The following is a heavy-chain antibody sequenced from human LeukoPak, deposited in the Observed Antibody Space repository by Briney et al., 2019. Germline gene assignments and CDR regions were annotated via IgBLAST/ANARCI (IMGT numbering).Heavy chain of an antibody. V-gene: IGHV4-59*01. J-gene: IGHJ4*02. Sequence: PSETLSLTCTVSGGSIRSNYYWGWIRQPPGKGLEWIGYIYYSGSTNYNPSLKSRVTISVDTSKNQFSLKLSSVTAADTAVYYCARSRQIQLWLEFDYWGQGTLVTVSS. CDR1: GGSIRSNYY. CDR2: IYYSGST. D-gene: IGHD5-18*01. CDR3: ARSRQIQLWLEFDY.